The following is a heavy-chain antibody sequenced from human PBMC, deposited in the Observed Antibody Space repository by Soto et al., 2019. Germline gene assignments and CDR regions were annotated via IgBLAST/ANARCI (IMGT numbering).Heavy chain of an antibody. CDR2: ISRLDNP. J-gene: IGHJ4*02. D-gene: IGHD5-12*01. Sequence: SEPLSLPCTVSVGSMSYCGFSWSWIRQSPGKGLEWIGYISRLDNPYFHPSFKSRVTMSIDRSRNQFYLNLSSMTAADRAVYYCARGAGYDPFDYWGQGVLVTVSS. CDR3: ARGAGYDPFDY. V-gene: IGHV4-30-2*06. CDR1: VGSMSYCGFS.